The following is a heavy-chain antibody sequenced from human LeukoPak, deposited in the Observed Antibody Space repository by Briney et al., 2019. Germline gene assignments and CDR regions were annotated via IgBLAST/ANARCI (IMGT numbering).Heavy chain of an antibody. J-gene: IGHJ4*02. CDR3: ARDAYGSGTSSIGC. CDR1: GGSISSSSYY. Sequence: PSETLSLTCTVSGGSISSSSYYWGWIRQPPGKGLEWIGSIYYSGSTHYNPSLKSRVTISVDTSKNQLSLKLSSVTAADTAVYYCARDAYGSGTSSIGCWGQGTLVTVSS. CDR2: IYYSGST. D-gene: IGHD3-10*01. V-gene: IGHV4-39*07.